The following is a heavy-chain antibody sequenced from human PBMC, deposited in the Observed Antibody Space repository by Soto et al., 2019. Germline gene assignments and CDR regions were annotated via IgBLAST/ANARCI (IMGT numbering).Heavy chain of an antibody. D-gene: IGHD3-16*01. V-gene: IGHV2-5*02. Sequence: QITLKASGPTLVEPAQALTLTCSFSGFSLTTSGVGVGWLRRAPGKAQECLGSIYWDDERRYNPSLKDRLTITKDPSKNEVVLTMTYMEPVDTGPYSCAHRVPYSTSWVGGWFDSWGQGTLVTVS. J-gene: IGHJ5*01. CDR1: GFSLTTSGVG. CDR3: AHRVPYSTSWVGGWFDS. CDR2: IYWDDER.